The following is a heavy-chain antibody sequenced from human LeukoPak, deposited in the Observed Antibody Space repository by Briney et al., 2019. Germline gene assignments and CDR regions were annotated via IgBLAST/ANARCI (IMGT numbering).Heavy chain of an antibody. V-gene: IGHV4-39*01. J-gene: IGHJ4*02. CDR1: GGSISSSNYY. Sequence: SETLSLTCTVSGGSISSSNYYWGWIRQPPRKGLEWIGSIYYSGSTYYTPSLKSRVTISIDSSKNQFSLKLNSVTAADTAVYYCARHRDGSGSSNFDYWGQGTLVTVSS. CDR3: ARHRDGSGSSNFDY. D-gene: IGHD3-10*01. CDR2: IYYSGST.